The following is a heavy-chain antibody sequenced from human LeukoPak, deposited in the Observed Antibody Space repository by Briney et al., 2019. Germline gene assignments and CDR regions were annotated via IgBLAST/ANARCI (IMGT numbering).Heavy chain of an antibody. Sequence: PSQTLSLTCSVSGDSISGGGYYWSWIRQHPGKGLEWIGYISFSGSTYYNPSLKSRITISVDTSKNQFSLRLTSVTAADTAVYYCARGVGATFHNWFDPWGQGTLVTVSS. CDR2: ISFSGST. CDR1: GDSISGGGYY. CDR3: ARGVGATFHNWFDP. J-gene: IGHJ5*02. D-gene: IGHD1-26*01. V-gene: IGHV4-31*03.